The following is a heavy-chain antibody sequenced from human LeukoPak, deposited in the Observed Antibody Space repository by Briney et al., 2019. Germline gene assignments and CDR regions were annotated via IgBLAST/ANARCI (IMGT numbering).Heavy chain of an antibody. D-gene: IGHD3-22*01. CDR3: ARHYYDSGGFLRAFDY. J-gene: IGHJ4*02. V-gene: IGHV4-59*01. CDR2: IYYSGST. Sequence: PSETLSLTCTVSGAPINSYYWSWIRQSPGKGLEWIGYIYYSGSTNHNPSLKSRVTISVDTSKNRFSLRLTSVTAADTAVYYCARHYYDSGGFLRAFDYWGQGTLVTVSS. CDR1: GAPINSYY.